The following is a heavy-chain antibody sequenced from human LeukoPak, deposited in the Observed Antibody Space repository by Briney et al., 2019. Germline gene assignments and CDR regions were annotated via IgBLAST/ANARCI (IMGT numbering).Heavy chain of an antibody. J-gene: IGHJ1*01. Sequence: PSQTLSLTCTVSGGSISSGDYYWSWIRQPPGKGLEWIGYIYYSGSTYYNPSLKSRVTISVDTSKNQFSLKLSSVTAADTAVYYCARRRYYDGSGYLEWGQGTLLSVSS. CDR3: ARRRYYDGSGYLE. D-gene: IGHD3-22*01. V-gene: IGHV4-30-4*08. CDR1: GGSISSGDYY. CDR2: IYYSGST.